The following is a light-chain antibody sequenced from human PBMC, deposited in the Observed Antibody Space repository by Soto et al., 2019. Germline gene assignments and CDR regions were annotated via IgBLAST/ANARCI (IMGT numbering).Light chain of an antibody. CDR3: QSYDSSLSGYV. Sequence: SVLTQPPSVSGAPGQRVTIACTGSSANIGAAYNVDWYQQLPGTAPKLLIYGNNSRPSGVPARFSGSKSGTSASLAIAGLQAEDEGDYYCQSYDSSLSGYVFGTGTKVTVL. CDR2: GNN. J-gene: IGLJ1*01. V-gene: IGLV1-40*01. CDR1: SANIGAAYN.